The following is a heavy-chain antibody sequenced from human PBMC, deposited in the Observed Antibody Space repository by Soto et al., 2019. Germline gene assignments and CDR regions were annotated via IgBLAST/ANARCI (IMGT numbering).Heavy chain of an antibody. Sequence: QVQLQESGPGLVKPSETLSLTCNVSGGSIRSYYWSWVRQPAGKPLEWIGRIYTCGRTNYNPSLKRRVSLSVDTSKNQFSLEVTSVTAADTDVYYCAREGASGFGIDVWGLGTTVTVSS. CDR1: GGSIRSYY. CDR2: IYTCGRT. CDR3: AREGASGFGIDV. D-gene: IGHD1-26*01. V-gene: IGHV4-4*07. J-gene: IGHJ6*02.